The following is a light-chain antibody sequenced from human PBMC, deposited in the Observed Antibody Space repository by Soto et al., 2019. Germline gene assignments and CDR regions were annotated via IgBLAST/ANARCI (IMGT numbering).Light chain of an antibody. V-gene: IGKV3-20*01. CDR3: QQYTGPPTT. CDR1: QSISRSY. Sequence: EIVLTQSPGTLSLSPGQSATLSCRASQSISRSYFSWYQQRPGQAPRLLIFGTSNRAAGIPGRFSGSGSGTDFTLTITRLEPEDSAVYFCQQYTGPPTTFGQGTRLQIK. CDR2: GTS. J-gene: IGKJ5*01.